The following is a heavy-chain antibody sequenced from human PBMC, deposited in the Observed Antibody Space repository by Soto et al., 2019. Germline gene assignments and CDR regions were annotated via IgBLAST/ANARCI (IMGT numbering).Heavy chain of an antibody. CDR2: INPNSGGT. D-gene: IGHD5-18*01. CDR3: ARGPTAIYRDTAYIH. CDR1: GYTFTGYY. J-gene: IGHJ4*02. V-gene: IGHV1-2*02. Sequence: GASVKVSCKAAGYTFTGYYMHWVRQAPGQGLEWMGWINPNSGGTNYAQKFQGRVTMTRDTSISTAYMELSRLRSDDTAVYYCARGPTAIYRDTAYIHLGQGTLGHVSS.